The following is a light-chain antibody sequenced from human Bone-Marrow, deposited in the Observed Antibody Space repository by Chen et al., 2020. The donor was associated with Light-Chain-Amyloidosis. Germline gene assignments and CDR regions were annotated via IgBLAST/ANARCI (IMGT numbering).Light chain of an antibody. V-gene: IGLV2-23*02. CDR1: SSDVGSYNL. J-gene: IGLJ3*02. CDR3: CSYAGSSTYWV. Sequence: QPALTQPASVSGSPAQSLPISSPGTSSDVGSYNLVSWYQQHPGKAPKLMIYEVSKRPSGVSNRFSGSKSGNTASLTISGLQAEDEADYYCCSYAGSSTYWVFGGGTKLTVL. CDR2: EVS.